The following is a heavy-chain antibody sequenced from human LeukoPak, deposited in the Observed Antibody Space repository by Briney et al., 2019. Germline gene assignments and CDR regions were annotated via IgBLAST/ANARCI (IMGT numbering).Heavy chain of an antibody. CDR3: ARDKVPRDP. CDR1: GGTFSSYA. J-gene: IGHJ5*02. Sequence: ASVKVSCKASGGTFSSYAISWVRQAPGQGLEWMGRIIPILGIANYAQNFQGRVTITADKSTSTAYMELSSLRSDDTAVYYCARDKVPRDPWGQGTLVTVSS. CDR2: IIPILGIA. V-gene: IGHV1-69*04.